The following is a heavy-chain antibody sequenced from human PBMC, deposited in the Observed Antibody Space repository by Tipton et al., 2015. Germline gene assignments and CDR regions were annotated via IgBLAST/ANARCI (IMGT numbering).Heavy chain of an antibody. CDR2: LSGSGTGT. Sequence: SLRLSCAASGFTFSSYAMNWVRQAPGKGLEWVSGLSGSGTGTYYADSVTGRFSISRDNSKNTLYLQMNSLRADDTAIYYCAKRAVAGIPFHYWGQGTLVTVSS. D-gene: IGHD6-19*01. CDR3: AKRAVAGIPFHY. V-gene: IGHV3-23*01. CDR1: GFTFSSYA. J-gene: IGHJ4*02.